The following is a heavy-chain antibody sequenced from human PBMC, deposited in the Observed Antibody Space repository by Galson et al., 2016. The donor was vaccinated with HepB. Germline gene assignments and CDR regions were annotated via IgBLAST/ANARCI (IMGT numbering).Heavy chain of an antibody. CDR2: ISSDGSTS. CDR1: GFTFSTYG. V-gene: IGHV3-30*18. CDR3: VKDWGFCSGPGSYSYHLDS. J-gene: IGHJ4*02. Sequence: SLRLSCAASGFTFSTYGMHWXRQGXXKGLXXVAXISSDGSTSYYGDSVKGRFTISRDNSEDTLYLLMNSLRPEDTAVYFWVKDWGFCSGPGSYSYHLDSWGQGTLVTVSS. D-gene: IGHD3-10*01.